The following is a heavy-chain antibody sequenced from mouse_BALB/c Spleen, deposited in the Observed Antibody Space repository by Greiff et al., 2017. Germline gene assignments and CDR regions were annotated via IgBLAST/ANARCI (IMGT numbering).Heavy chain of an antibody. CDR1: GFAFSSYD. D-gene: IGHD1-1*01. J-gene: IGHJ4*01. V-gene: IGHV5-12-1*01. CDR3: ARPISTVESYYAMDY. CDR2: ISSGGGST. Sequence: EVKVVESGGGLVKPGGSLKLSCAASGFAFSSYDMSWVRQTPEKRLEWVAYISSGGGSTYYPDTVKGRFTISRDNAKNTLYLQMSSLKSEDTAMYYCARPISTVESYYAMDYWGQGTSVTVSS.